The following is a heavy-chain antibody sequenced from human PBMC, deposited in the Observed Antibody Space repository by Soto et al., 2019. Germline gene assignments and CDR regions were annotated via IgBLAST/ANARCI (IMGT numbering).Heavy chain of an antibody. Sequence: ASVKVSCKASGYTFTSYAMHWVRQAPGQRLEWMGWINAGNGNTKYSQKFQGRVTITRDTSASTAYMELSSLRSEDTAVYYCARARTYYDSSGYGYNWFDPWGRGTLVTVSS. D-gene: IGHD3-22*01. CDR1: GYTFTSYA. CDR2: INAGNGNT. CDR3: ARARTYYDSSGYGYNWFDP. V-gene: IGHV1-3*01. J-gene: IGHJ5*02.